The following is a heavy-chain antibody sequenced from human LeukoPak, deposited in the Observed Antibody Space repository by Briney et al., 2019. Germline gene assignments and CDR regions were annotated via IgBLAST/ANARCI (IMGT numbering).Heavy chain of an antibody. CDR1: GHTLSDLS. J-gene: IGHJ6*02. V-gene: IGHV1-24*01. CDR2: FDREDGER. Sequence: ASVKVSCKVSGHTLSDLSMHWVRQAPGKGLEWMGGFDREDGERLYAQKFQGRVTMTEDTSTDTAYMELRSLRSEDTAVFYRDTGLSDCTAKSCYISYGMDLWGQGTTVTVS. D-gene: IGHD2-15*01. CDR3: DTGLSDCTAKSCYISYGMDL.